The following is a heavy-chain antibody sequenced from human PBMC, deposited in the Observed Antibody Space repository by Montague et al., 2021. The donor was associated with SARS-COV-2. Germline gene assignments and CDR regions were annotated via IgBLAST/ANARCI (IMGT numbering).Heavy chain of an antibody. J-gene: IGHJ3*02. CDR3: ARGVGRYNWNDYDAFAI. CDR2: INQDGSEQ. CDR1: GFTLSNYW. Sequence: SLRLSCAASGFTLSNYWMSWFRQAPGKGLEWVAHINQDGSEQYHVDSVRGRFTISRDNAKNSLYLQMNSLRAEDTALYFCARGVGRYNWNDYDAFAIWGQGTMVTVSS. V-gene: IGHV3-7*05. D-gene: IGHD1-1*01.